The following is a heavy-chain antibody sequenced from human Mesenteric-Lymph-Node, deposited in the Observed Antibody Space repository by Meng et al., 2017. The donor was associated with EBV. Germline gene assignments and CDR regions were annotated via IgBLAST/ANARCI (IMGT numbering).Heavy chain of an antibody. CDR2: IYHSGST. D-gene: IGHD2-21*02. V-gene: IGHV4-4*02. J-gene: IGHJ4*02. CDR3: ARVGAYCGGDCYHPR. CDR1: GGSLSSRNW. Sequence: QVSLQGSGPGLVNPSGTLSLTWAVSGGSLSSRNWWSWVRQPPGKGLEWIGEIYHSGSTNYNPSLKSRVTISVDESKNQFSLRLSSVSAADTAVYYCARVGAYCGGDCYHPRWGQGTLVTVSS.